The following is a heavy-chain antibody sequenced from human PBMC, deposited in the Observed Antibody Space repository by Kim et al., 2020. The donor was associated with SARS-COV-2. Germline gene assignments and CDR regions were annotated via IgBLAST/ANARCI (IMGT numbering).Heavy chain of an antibody. CDR2: INHSGST. CDR3: ARWGQQLVRDAFDI. D-gene: IGHD6-13*01. J-gene: IGHJ3*02. V-gene: IGHV4-34*01. Sequence: SETLSLTCAVYGGSFSGYYWSWIRQPPGKGLEWIGEINHSGSTNYNPSLKSRVTISVDTSKNQFSLKLSSVTAADTAVYYCARWGQQLVRDAFDIWGQGTMVTVSS. CDR1: GGSFSGYY.